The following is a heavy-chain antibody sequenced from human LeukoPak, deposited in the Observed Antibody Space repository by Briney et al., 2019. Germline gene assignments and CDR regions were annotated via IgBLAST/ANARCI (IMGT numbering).Heavy chain of an antibody. J-gene: IGHJ3*02. CDR2: ISAYNGYT. CDR1: GYTFTNYY. V-gene: IGHV1-18*01. D-gene: IGHD6-19*01. Sequence: ASVKVSCKASGYTFTNYYITWVRQAPGQGLEWMGWISAYNGYTNYAQKLQGRVTMTTDTSTSTAYMELRSLRSDDTAVYYCARGLQENLAWLTAFSAFDIWGQGTMVTVSS. CDR3: ARGLQENLAWLTAFSAFDI.